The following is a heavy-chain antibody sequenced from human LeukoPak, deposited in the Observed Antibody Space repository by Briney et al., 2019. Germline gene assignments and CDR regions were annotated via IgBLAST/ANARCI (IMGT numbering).Heavy chain of an antibody. V-gene: IGHV4-59*01. CDR3: ARGVDTSFDI. CDR1: GGPISSYY. CDR2: IYYSGST. J-gene: IGHJ3*02. D-gene: IGHD3-3*01. Sequence: SETLSLACTVSGGPISSYYWSWIRQPPGKGLEWIGYIYYSGSTNYNPSLKSRVTISVDTSKNQFSLKLSSVPAADTAVYYCARGVDTSFDIWGQGTMVTVSS.